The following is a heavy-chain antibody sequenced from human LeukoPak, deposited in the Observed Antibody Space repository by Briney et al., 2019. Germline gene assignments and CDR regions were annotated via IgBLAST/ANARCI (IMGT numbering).Heavy chain of an antibody. Sequence: PSETLSLTCTVSGGSISSYYWTWIPQPAGKGLEWIGRIYTTGSTNYNPSLNSRVTMSVDTSKNQFSLKLSSVTAADTAVYYCARQRAVAGKAGFDYWGQGTLVTVSS. CDR3: ARQRAVAGKAGFDY. V-gene: IGHV4-4*07. CDR1: GGSISSYY. D-gene: IGHD6-19*01. J-gene: IGHJ4*02. CDR2: IYTTGST.